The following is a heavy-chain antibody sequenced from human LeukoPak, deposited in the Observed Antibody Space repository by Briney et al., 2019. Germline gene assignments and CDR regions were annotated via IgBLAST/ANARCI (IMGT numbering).Heavy chain of an antibody. CDR3: ASWEVDTAFGMDV. Sequence: GGSLRLSCAVSGFTFSSYSMNWVRQAPGKGLEWVSSISSSSSYIYYADSVKGRFTISRDNAKNSLYLQMNSLRAEDTAVYYCASWEVDTAFGMDVWGQGTTVTVSS. CDR1: GFTFSSYS. V-gene: IGHV3-21*01. D-gene: IGHD5-18*01. CDR2: ISSSSSYI. J-gene: IGHJ6*02.